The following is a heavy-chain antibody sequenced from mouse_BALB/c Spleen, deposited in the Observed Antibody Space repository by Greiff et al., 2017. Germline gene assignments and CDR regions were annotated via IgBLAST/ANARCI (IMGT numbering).Heavy chain of an antibody. CDR3: AREGDSSGYGFDY. V-gene: IGHV5-4*02. Sequence: EVQVVESGGGLVKPGGSLKLSCAASGFTFSDYYMYWVRQTPEKRLEWVATISDGGSYTYYPDSVKGRFTISRDNAKNNLYLQMSSLKSEDTAMYYCAREGDSSGYGFDYWGQGTTLTVSS. D-gene: IGHD3-2*01. CDR1: GFTFSDYY. CDR2: ISDGGSYT. J-gene: IGHJ2*01.